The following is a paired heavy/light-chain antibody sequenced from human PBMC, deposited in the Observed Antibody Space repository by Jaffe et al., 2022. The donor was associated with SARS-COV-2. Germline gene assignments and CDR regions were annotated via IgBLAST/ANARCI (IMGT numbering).Heavy chain of an antibody. Sequence: EVQLLESGGGLVQPGGSLRLSCAASGFIFANYDVTWVRQAPGKGLEWVSGISSSVAGTHHADSVKGRFTISRDNSKNTVYLQMDSLRAEDTALYYCARNFWYYDLWGRGTLVTVSS. J-gene: IGHJ2*01. V-gene: IGHV3-23*01. CDR2: ISSSVAGT. D-gene: IGHD3-3*01. CDR1: GFIFANYD. CDR3: ARNFWYYDL.
Light chain of an antibody. Sequence: DIVMTQSPDSLPVSLGERATINCKSSQSVLYSSNNKNYLAWYQHKPGQPPKLLIYWASIRESGVPDRFNGSGAGTDFTLTISSLQTEDVAVYYCQQYYETPRTFGQGTKLEIK. J-gene: IGKJ2*01. V-gene: IGKV4-1*01. CDR3: QQYYETPRT. CDR2: WAS. CDR1: QSVLYSSNNKNY.